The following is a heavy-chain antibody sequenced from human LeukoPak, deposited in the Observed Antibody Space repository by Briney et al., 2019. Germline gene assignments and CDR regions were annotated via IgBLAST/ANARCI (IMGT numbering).Heavy chain of an antibody. V-gene: IGHV4-39*02. CDR1: GGSISSSSYY. Sequence: SETLSLTCTVSGGSISSSSYYWGWIRQPPGKGLEWIGSIYYSGSTSYNPSLKSRVTISVDTSKNHFSLKLSCVTAADTAVYYCAGCPALGYYDICLSFDYWGQGTLVTVSS. CDR3: AGCPALGYYDICLSFDY. D-gene: IGHD3-9*01. CDR2: IYYSGST. J-gene: IGHJ4*02.